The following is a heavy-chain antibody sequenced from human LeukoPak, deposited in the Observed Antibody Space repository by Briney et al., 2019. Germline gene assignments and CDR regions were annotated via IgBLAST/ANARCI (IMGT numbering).Heavy chain of an antibody. CDR1: GFTFSSYW. D-gene: IGHD6-13*01. CDR3: ASSSYSSSAFDY. J-gene: IGHJ4*02. Sequence: GGALRLSCAASGFTFSSYWMHWVRHALGKGLVWVSRINSDESSTSYADSVKGRLTISRDNAKNTLYLEMNSLRAEDTAVYYCASSSYSSSAFDYWGQGTLVTVSS. V-gene: IGHV3-74*01. CDR2: INSDESST.